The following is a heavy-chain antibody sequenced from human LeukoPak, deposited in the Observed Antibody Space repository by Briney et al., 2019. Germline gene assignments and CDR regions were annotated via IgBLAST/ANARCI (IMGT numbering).Heavy chain of an antibody. CDR2: IKQDGSEK. J-gene: IGHJ4*02. V-gene: IGHV3-7*03. CDR3: AKDTSEIAAAGIDY. D-gene: IGHD6-13*01. Sequence: GGSLRLSCEASGFTFSSYWMSWVRQAPGKGLEWVANIKQDGSEKYYVDSVKGRFTISRDNAKNTLYLQMNSLRAEDTAVYYCAKDTSEIAAAGIDYWGQGTLVTVSS. CDR1: GFTFSSYW.